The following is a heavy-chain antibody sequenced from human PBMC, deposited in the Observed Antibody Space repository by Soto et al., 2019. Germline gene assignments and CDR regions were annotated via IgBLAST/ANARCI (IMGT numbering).Heavy chain of an antibody. Sequence: QVQLEESGGNVVQPGRSLRLSCAASGFSFSDYGMHWVRQAPGKGLESVALLSYDGDKEYYADSVKGRFTISRDNSKNPVFLQMNSLRPEDTAVYYCGKDLMGEQWPGVMHYWGQGTLVTVSS. V-gene: IGHV3-30*18. CDR2: LSYDGDKE. D-gene: IGHD6-19*01. J-gene: IGHJ4*02. CDR1: GFSFSDYG. CDR3: GKDLMGEQWPGVMHY.